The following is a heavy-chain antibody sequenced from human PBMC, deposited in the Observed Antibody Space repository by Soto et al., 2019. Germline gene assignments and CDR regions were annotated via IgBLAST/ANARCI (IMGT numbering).Heavy chain of an antibody. Sequence: GGSLRLSCAASGFTFTNYLMTWVRQAPGKGLEWVSSIDKSGGDTYYADSVKGRFTISRDNSKNTLYLQMNGLRAGDTAVYYCAREGGTAIYYYYGMDVWGQGTTVTVSS. CDR2: IDKSGGDT. CDR3: AREGGTAIYYYYGMDV. CDR1: GFTFTNYL. D-gene: IGHD2-15*01. J-gene: IGHJ6*02. V-gene: IGHV3-23*05.